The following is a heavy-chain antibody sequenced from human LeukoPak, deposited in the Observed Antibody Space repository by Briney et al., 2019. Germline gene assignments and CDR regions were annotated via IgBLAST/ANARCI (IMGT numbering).Heavy chain of an antibody. Sequence: GGSLRLSCAASGFTFSGSAMHWVRQASGKGLEWVGRIRSKANSYATAYAASVKGRFTISRDDSKNTAYLQMNSLKTEDTAVYYCTRTRASGYDGGSFDPWGQGTLVTVSS. CDR3: TRTRASGYDGGSFDP. V-gene: IGHV3-73*01. CDR1: GFTFSGSA. D-gene: IGHD5-12*01. CDR2: IRSKANSYAT. J-gene: IGHJ5*02.